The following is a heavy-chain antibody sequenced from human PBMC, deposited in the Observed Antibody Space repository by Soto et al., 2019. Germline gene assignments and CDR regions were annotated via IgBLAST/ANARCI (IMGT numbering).Heavy chain of an antibody. D-gene: IGHD1-26*01. CDR2: ISDDGSNE. J-gene: IGHJ5*02. V-gene: IGHV3-30*03. Sequence: PGGYLIVSCAAWGFTFSNYGMHWVRQAPGQGLEWVSGISDDGSNENYADSVKGRFTISRDNSKSTLYLQMNSLGGEDTAVYYCAMMGGTKAIYXWGQGTPFTVS. CDR1: GFTFSNYG. CDR3: AMMGGTKAIYX.